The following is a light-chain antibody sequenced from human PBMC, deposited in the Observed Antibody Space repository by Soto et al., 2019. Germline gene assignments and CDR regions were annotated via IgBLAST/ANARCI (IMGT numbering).Light chain of an antibody. CDR2: DAA. CDR1: QSVSSSY. V-gene: IGKV3-20*01. CDR3: QQYGSTPLT. J-gene: IGKJ4*01. Sequence: EIVLTQSPGTLSLSPGERVTLSCRASQSVSSSYLAWYQQKPGQAPRLLIHDAASRATGIPDRFSGSGSGTDFTTTTSSREPEDFAVYYCQQYGSTPLTFGGGTKVEIK.